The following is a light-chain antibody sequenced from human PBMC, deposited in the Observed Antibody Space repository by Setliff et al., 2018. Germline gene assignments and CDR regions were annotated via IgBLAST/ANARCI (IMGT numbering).Light chain of an antibody. J-gene: IGLJ1*01. CDR1: SSDVGGYNY. Sequence: QPALAQPASVSGSPGQSITISCTGTSSDVGGYNYVSWYQQHPGKAPKLMIYEVSNRPSGVSNRFSGSKSGNTASLTVSRLQPEDEADYYCSSYAGSNNVFGTGTKVT. CDR2: EVS. V-gene: IGLV2-14*01. CDR3: SSYAGSNNV.